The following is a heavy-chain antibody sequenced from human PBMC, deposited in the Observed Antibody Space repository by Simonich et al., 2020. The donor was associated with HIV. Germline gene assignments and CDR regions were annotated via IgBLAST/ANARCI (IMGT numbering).Heavy chain of an antibody. CDR2: INHSGIT. J-gene: IGHJ4*02. V-gene: IGHV4-34*01. CDR3: ARRDRELILYFDY. CDR1: GGSFSGAY. Sequence: QVQLQQWGAGLLKPSETLSLTCAVNGGSFSGAYWSWIRQPPGKGLDWIGEINHSGITNYKASLNSRATISLDKSTNQFSLKLSSVTAADTAIYYCARRDRELILYFDYWGQGNLVTVSS. D-gene: IGHD3-3*01.